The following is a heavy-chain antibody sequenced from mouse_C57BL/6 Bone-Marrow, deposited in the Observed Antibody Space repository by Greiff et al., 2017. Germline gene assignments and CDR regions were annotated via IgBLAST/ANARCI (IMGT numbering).Heavy chain of an antibody. Sequence: EVKLQESGPGLVKPSQSLSLTCSVTGYSITSGYYWTWIRQFPGNKLEWMGYISYDGSNNYNPSLKNRISITRDTSKNQFFLKLNSVTTEDTATYYCARGRSGSSYFDYWGQGTTLTVSS. CDR2: ISYDGSN. V-gene: IGHV3-6*01. J-gene: IGHJ2*01. CDR1: GYSITSGYY. CDR3: ARGRSGSSYFDY. D-gene: IGHD1-1*01.